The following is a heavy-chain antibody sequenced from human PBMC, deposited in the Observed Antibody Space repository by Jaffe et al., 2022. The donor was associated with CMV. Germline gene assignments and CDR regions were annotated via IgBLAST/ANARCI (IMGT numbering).Heavy chain of an antibody. CDR1: GYTFTSYD. D-gene: IGHD3-22*01. V-gene: IGHV1-8*01. J-gene: IGHJ5*02. Sequence: QVQLVQSGAEVKKPGASVKVSCKASGYTFTSYDINWVRQATGQGLEWMGWMNPNSGNTGYAQKFQGRVTMTRNTSISTAYMELSSLRSEDTAVYYCARGQGSPPLWEYYYDSSGYYRGWWFDPWGQGTLVTVSS. CDR2: MNPNSGNT. CDR3: ARGQGSPPLWEYYYDSSGYYRGWWFDP.